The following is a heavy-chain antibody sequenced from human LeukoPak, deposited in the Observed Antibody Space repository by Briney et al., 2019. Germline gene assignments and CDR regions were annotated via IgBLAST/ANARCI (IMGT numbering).Heavy chain of an antibody. CDR1: GFTFSSYG. D-gene: IGHD2-2*01. J-gene: IGHJ5*02. V-gene: IGHV3-15*05. CDR2: IKSKTDGGTT. Sequence: GGSLRLSCAASGFTFSSYGMHWVRQAPGKGLEWVGRIKSKTDGGTTDYAAPVKGRFTISRDDSKNTLFLQMNSLKTEDTAVYYCTSPYCSSTSCYEGNWFDPWGQGTLVTVSS. CDR3: TSPYCSSTSCYEGNWFDP.